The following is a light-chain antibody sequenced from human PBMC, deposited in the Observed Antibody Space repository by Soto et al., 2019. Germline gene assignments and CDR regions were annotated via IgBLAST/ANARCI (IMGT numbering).Light chain of an antibody. J-gene: IGLJ2*01. CDR1: SSNIGAGYD. V-gene: IGLV1-44*01. CDR2: SNN. Sequence: QSVLTQPPSVSGAPGQRVTISCTGSSSNIGAGYDVHWYQQRPGTAPKLLIYSNNQRPSGVPDRFSGSKSGTSASLAISGLQSEDEADYYCAAWDDSLNGPVFGGGTKLTVL. CDR3: AAWDDSLNGPV.